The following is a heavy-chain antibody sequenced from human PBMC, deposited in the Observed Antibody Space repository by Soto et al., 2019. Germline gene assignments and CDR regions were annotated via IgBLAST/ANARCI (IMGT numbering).Heavy chain of an antibody. CDR2: TYYRSKWYN. CDR1: GDSVSSNSAA. D-gene: IGHD4-4*01. J-gene: IGHJ6*02. CDR3: AREVTIAFDDYYYYYGMDV. Sequence: PSQTLSLTCAISGDSVSSNSAAWNWIRQSPSRGLEWLGKTYYRSKWYNDYAVSVKSRITINPDTSKNQFSLQLNSVTPEDTAVYYCAREVTIAFDDYYYYYGMDVWGQGTTVTVSS. V-gene: IGHV6-1*01.